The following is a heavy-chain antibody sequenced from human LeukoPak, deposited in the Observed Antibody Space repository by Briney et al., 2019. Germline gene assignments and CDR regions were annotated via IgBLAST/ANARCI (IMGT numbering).Heavy chain of an antibody. CDR1: GYTFTSHY. CDR2: INPSGSNT. Sequence: GASVKVSCKASGYTFTSHYMHWVRQAPGQGLEWMGLINPSGSNTLYAQKFQGRVTMTRDTSTTTDYMELSSLRSEDTAVYYCARDNSVGDIAWWFGPWGQGTMVTVSS. CDR3: ARDNSVGDIAWWFGP. D-gene: IGHD3-16*02. V-gene: IGHV1-46*01. J-gene: IGHJ5*02.